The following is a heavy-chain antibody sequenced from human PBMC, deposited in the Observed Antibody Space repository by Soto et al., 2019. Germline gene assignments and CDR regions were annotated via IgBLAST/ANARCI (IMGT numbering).Heavy chain of an antibody. J-gene: IGHJ6*02. CDR1: GFTFSSYG. D-gene: IGHD3-16*01. CDR2: ISYDGSNK. CDR3: AKDRGGGSDYYYGMDV. Sequence: QVQLVESGGGVVQPGRSLRLSCAASGFTFSSYGMHWVRQAPGKGLEWVAVISYDGSNKYYADSVKGRFSISRDNSKNSLYLQMNSLSAEDTAVYFCAKDRGGGSDYYYGMDVWGPGTTVTVSS. V-gene: IGHV3-30*18.